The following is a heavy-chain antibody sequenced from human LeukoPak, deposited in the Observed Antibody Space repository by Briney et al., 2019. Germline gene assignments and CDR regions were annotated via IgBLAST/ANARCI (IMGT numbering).Heavy chain of an antibody. CDR3: ARTNSQARDYYYYMDV. D-gene: IGHD1-7*01. Sequence: GGSLRLSCAASGFTFTTYWMSWVRQAPGQGLEWVANINQDGNEKYHVDSVKGRFTMSRDNAKNSLYLQMNSLRADDTAVYYCARTNSQARDYYYYMDVWGKGTTVTVSS. CDR1: GFTFTTYW. V-gene: IGHV3-7*01. J-gene: IGHJ6*03. CDR2: INQDGNEK.